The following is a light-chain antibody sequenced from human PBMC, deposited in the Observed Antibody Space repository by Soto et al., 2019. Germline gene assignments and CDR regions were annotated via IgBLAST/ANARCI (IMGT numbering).Light chain of an antibody. CDR2: AAS. J-gene: IGKJ5*01. CDR3: QQSYSPPPVT. CDR1: QSINRF. Sequence: DSQRAQSPSKLSASVGDRVTLTCRSSQSINRFLNWYQQKPGKAPKLLIYAASSLQSGVPSRFSGSVSGTDFTLTISRLHPEDFATYYCQQSYSPPPVTVGQGTRLEIK. V-gene: IGKV1-39*01.